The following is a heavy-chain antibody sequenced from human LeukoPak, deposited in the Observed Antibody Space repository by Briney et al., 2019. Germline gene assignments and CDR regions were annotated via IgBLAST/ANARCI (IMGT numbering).Heavy chain of an antibody. CDR2: INPSGGST. V-gene: IGHV1-46*01. Sequence: ASVKVSCKASGYTFTSYYMHWVRQAPGQGLEWMGIINPSGGSTSYAQKFQGRVTMTRDTSTSTVYMELSSLRSEDTAVYYCARDNVVGLIIAVAGTGGFQHWGQGTLVTVSS. CDR3: ARDNVVGLIIAVAGTGGFQH. CDR1: GYTFTSYY. D-gene: IGHD6-19*01. J-gene: IGHJ1*01.